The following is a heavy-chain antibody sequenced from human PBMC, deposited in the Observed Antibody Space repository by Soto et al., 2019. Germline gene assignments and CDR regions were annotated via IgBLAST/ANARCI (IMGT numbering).Heavy chain of an antibody. CDR3: AHGSGWLSDY. CDR2: IYWNDDN. Sequence: QITLKESGPTLVKPTQTLTLTCTFSGFSLSSDAVGVNWIRQPPGKALEWLALIYWNDDNHYNPSLSSRLTITKDTSKNQVVLTMTNMDPVDTATYYCAHGSGWLSDYWGQGILVTVPS. V-gene: IGHV2-5*01. CDR1: GFSLSSDAVG. J-gene: IGHJ4*02. D-gene: IGHD6-19*01.